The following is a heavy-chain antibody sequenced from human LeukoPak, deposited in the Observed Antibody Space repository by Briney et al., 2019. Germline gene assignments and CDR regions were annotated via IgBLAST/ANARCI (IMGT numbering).Heavy chain of an antibody. Sequence: GGSLILSCAASGFTFGRYWMHWVRQAPGEGLVWVSRIDSDERTTNYADSVKGRFTTSRDDAQNTLYLQMNSLRAEDTAVYYCARNIGWYFDLWGRGTLVTVSS. V-gene: IGHV3-74*01. J-gene: IGHJ2*01. D-gene: IGHD2/OR15-2a*01. CDR1: GFTFGRYW. CDR2: IDSDERTT. CDR3: ARNIGWYFDL.